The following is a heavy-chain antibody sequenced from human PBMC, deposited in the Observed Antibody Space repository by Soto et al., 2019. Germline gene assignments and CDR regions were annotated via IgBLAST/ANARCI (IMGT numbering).Heavy chain of an antibody. CDR1: GFTFSNAW. CDR3: TKTLYYYDSSGYYYVDPGGFAP. CDR2: IKSKTDGGTT. J-gene: IGHJ5*02. Sequence: GGSLRLSCAASGFTFSNAWMNWVRQAPGKGLEWVGRIKSKTDGGTTDYAAPVKGRFTISRDDSKNTLYLQMNSLKTEDTAVYYCTKTLYYYDSSGYYYVDPGGFAPWGQGTLVTVSS. D-gene: IGHD3-22*01. V-gene: IGHV3-15*07.